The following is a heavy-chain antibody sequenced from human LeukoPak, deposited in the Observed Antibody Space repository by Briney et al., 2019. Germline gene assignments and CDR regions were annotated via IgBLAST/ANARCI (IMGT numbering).Heavy chain of an antibody. D-gene: IGHD6-13*01. CDR3: ARGIAAGGYYYYYYMDV. CDR1: GYTFTGYY. CDR2: IDPNSGGT. Sequence: ASVKVSCKASGYTFTGYYMHWVRQAPGQGLEWMGWIDPNSGGTNYAQKFQGRVTMTRDTSINTAYMELSRLRSDDTAVYYCARGIAAGGYYYYYYMDVWGKGTTATISS. J-gene: IGHJ6*03. V-gene: IGHV1-2*02.